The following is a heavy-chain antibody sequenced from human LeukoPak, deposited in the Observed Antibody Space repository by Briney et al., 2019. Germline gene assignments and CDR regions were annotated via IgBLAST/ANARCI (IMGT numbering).Heavy chain of an antibody. D-gene: IGHD6-6*01. J-gene: IGHJ6*03. Sequence: ASVKVSCKASGGTFSSYAISWVRQAPGQGLEWMGGIIPIFGTANYAQKFQGRVTITADKSTSTAYMELSSLRSEDTAVYYCASVSSSSYDYYYYMDVWGKGTTVTVSS. CDR3: ASVSSSSYDYYYYMDV. CDR2: IIPIFGTA. CDR1: GGTFSSYA. V-gene: IGHV1-69*06.